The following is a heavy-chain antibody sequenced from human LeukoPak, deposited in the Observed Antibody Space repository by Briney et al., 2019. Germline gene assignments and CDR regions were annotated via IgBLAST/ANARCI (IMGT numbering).Heavy chain of an antibody. V-gene: IGHV1-2*02. J-gene: IGHJ6*03. Sequence: GASVKVSCKASGYTFTGNYIHWVRQAPGQGREWMGWINPKNGCTIYAPKFQGRVTMTRHTSLSTAYMEVSRLRSEDTAVYFCARVFHPYYYDSRGYKVVSDYYYYYMDVWGKGTTVTVSS. CDR2: INPKNGCT. D-gene: IGHD3-22*01. CDR1: GYTFTGNY. CDR3: ARVFHPYYYDSRGYKVVSDYYYYYMDV.